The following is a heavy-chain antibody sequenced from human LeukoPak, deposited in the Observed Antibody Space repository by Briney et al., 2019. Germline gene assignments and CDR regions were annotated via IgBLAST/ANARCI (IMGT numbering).Heavy chain of an antibody. V-gene: IGHV3-23*01. Sequence: GGPLTLSCAASGFTFNNSAMSWLRPAPGKGLEWVSTLNGSVILTYYADSVKGRFTISRDNIKNTLYLQMNSLRAEDTAEYYCAKGIYISGWSYFGYWGHGTLVTVSS. CDR2: LNGSVILT. D-gene: IGHD6-19*01. CDR1: GFTFNNSA. J-gene: IGHJ4*01. CDR3: AKGIYISGWSYFGY.